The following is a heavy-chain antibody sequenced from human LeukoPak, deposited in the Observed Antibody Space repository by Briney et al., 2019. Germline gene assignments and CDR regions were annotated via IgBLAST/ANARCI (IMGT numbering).Heavy chain of an antibody. CDR1: GGSISSGSYY. D-gene: IGHD3-10*01. J-gene: IGHJ4*02. CDR3: ARDWARGVIES. Sequence: SETLSLTCTVSGGSISSGSYYWSSIRQPAGKGLEWIGRIYTSGSTNYNPSLKSRVTISVDTSKNQFSLKLSSVTAADTAVYYCARDWARGVIESWGQGTLVTVSS. CDR2: IYTSGST. V-gene: IGHV4-61*02.